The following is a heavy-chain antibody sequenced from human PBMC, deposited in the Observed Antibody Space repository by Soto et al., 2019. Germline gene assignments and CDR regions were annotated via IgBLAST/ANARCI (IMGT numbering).Heavy chain of an antibody. CDR2: IYPGDSDT. CDR1: GYSFTSYW. CDR3: ARNSAPGDYYYYYMDV. J-gene: IGHJ6*03. Sequence: GESLKISCKGSGYSFTSYWIGWVRQMPGKGLEWMGIIYPGDSDTRYSPSFQGQVTISADKSISTAYLQWSSLKASDTAMYYCARNSAPGDYYYYYMDVWGKGTTVTVSS. V-gene: IGHV5-51*01. D-gene: IGHD6-6*01.